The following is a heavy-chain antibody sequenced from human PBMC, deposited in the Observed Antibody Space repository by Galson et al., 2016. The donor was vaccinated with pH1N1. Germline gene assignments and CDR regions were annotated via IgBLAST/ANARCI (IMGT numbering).Heavy chain of an antibody. V-gene: IGHV4-59*11. D-gene: IGHD1-26*01. CDR1: GGSLNGLY. J-gene: IGHJ3*02. Sequence: ETLSLTCSVSGGSLNGLYWSWVRQPPGETLGWIGYIHSSGATQYNPVFLSRVAFSIDTSKNQFFLQLTSVTAADTALYYCARGSVEGATRTDLFHIWGQGTMVTVSS. CDR3: ARGSVEGATRTDLFHI. CDR2: IHSSGAT.